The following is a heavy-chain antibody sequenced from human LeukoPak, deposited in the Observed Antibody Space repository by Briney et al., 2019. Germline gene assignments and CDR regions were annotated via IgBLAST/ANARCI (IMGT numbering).Heavy chain of an antibody. CDR2: IYYSGST. J-gene: IGHJ4*02. CDR1: GGSISSSSYY. V-gene: IGHV4-39*07. D-gene: IGHD3-10*01. CDR3: ARVKATMVRGVMVRDWALDY. Sequence: SETLSLTCTVSGGSISSSSYYWGWIRQPPGKGLEWIGSIYYSGSTNYNPSLKSRVTISVDTSKNQFSLKLSSVTAADTAVYYCARVKATMVRGVMVRDWALDYWGQGTLVTVSS.